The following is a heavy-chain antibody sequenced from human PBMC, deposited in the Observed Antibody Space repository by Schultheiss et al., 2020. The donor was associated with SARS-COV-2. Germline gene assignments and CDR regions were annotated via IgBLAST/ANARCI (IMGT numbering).Heavy chain of an antibody. CDR2: INTYNGNT. J-gene: IGHJ6*02. CDR1: GYTFSSSG. D-gene: IGHD5-24*01. CDR3: ATLGRLTEGYNF. V-gene: IGHV1-18*01. Sequence: ASVKVSCKASGYTFSSSGVNWVRQAPGQGLEWMGWINTYNGNTNYTQKLQGRVTMTTDTSTSTAYMELSRLRSDDTALYYCATLGRLTEGYNFWGQGTTVTVSS.